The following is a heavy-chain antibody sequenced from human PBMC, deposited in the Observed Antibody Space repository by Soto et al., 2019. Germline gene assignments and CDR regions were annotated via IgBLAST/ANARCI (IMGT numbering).Heavy chain of an antibody. CDR2: IAYDGTNK. J-gene: IGHJ4*02. V-gene: IGHV3-30-3*01. CDR1: GFTFSHYA. D-gene: IGHD4-17*01. Sequence: QVHLVEPGGGVVQPGRSLRLSCAASGFTFSHYAMHWVHQAPGKGLEWVAVIAYDGTNKYYADSVKGRFTISRDNSKNTLYLQMNSLRPEDTAVYYCARESYGDYYFDYWGQGTLVTVSS. CDR3: ARESYGDYYFDY.